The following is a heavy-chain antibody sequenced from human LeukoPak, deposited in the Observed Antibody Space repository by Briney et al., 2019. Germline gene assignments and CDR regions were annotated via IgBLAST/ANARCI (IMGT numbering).Heavy chain of an antibody. CDR3: ARLTSSWTYWYFDL. Sequence: ASVKVSCKASGYTFTSYDINWVRQATGQGLEWMGWMNPNSGNTGYAQKFQGRVTMTRNTSISTAYMELSSLRSGDTAVYYCARLTSSWTYWYFDLWGRGTLVTVSS. D-gene: IGHD6-13*01. V-gene: IGHV1-8*01. CDR2: MNPNSGNT. CDR1: GYTFTSYD. J-gene: IGHJ2*01.